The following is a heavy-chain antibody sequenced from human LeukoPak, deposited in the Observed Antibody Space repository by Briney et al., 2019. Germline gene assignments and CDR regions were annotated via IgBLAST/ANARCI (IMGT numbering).Heavy chain of an antibody. Sequence: GRSLRLSCAASGFTFSSDAMHWVRQAPGKGLEWVAIILSDGSKTYYPDSVRGRFTISRDNSKNTLYLQMNSLRDEDTAVYYCVNDRAGHWTFDYWGQGTLVTVTS. J-gene: IGHJ4*02. D-gene: IGHD1-1*01. CDR3: VNDRAGHWTFDY. CDR1: GFTFSSDA. V-gene: IGHV3-30*02. CDR2: ILSDGSKT.